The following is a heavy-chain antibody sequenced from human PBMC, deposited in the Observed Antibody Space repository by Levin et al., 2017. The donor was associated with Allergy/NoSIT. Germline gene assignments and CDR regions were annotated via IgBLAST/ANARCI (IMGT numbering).Heavy chain of an antibody. V-gene: IGHV3-30*03. CDR2: ISYDGISI. Sequence: GESLKISCAASGFDFGSYGMHWVRQAPGKGLEWVAVISYDGISIYYADSVKGRFTISRDNSRNTLYLQMNSLRAEDTAVYYCARGLWFGERNSNFDYWGQGTLVTVSS. CDR1: GFDFGSYG. CDR3: ARGLWFGERNSNFDY. J-gene: IGHJ4*02. D-gene: IGHD3-10*01.